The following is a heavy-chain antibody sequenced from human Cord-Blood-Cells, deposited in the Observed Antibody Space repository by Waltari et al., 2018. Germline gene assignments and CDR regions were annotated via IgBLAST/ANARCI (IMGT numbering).Heavy chain of an antibody. D-gene: IGHD3-16*01. CDR3: ARGGPRRPRVSPGIDY. V-gene: IGHV3-33*01. Sequence: QVQLVSSGGGVVQPGSSLRLSCAAAGFTFSSYGQHWVRKPPCKGLEWVAVIWYDGSNKYYADSVKGRFTISRDNSKNTLYLQMNSLRAEDTAVYYCARGGPRRPRVSPGIDYWGQGTLVTVSS. CDR1: GFTFSSYG. J-gene: IGHJ4*02. CDR2: IWYDGSNK.